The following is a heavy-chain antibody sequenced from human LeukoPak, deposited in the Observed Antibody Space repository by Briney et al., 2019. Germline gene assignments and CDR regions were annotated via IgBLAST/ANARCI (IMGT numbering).Heavy chain of an antibody. J-gene: IGHJ4*02. CDR2: IYYSGTA. CDR3: ARGVYIAAAQYGY. V-gene: IGHV4-59*01. CDR1: GGSISSYY. Sequence: SETLSLTCTVSGGSISSYYWSWIRQPPGKGLEWIGYIYYSGTANYNPSLKSRVTISVDTSKNQFSLKLSSVIAADTAVYYCARGVYIAAAQYGYWGQGTLVTVSS. D-gene: IGHD6-13*01.